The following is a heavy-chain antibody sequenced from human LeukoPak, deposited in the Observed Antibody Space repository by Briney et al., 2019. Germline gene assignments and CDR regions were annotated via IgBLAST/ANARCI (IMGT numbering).Heavy chain of an antibody. Sequence: ETLSLTCTVSGGSIRGYYWSWIGHPPGKGREWFGYIFYSGSTNYNPSLKSRVTISVDTSKNQFSLKLSSVTAADTAVYYCARRLLYGSGSYRMRDAFDIWGQGTMVTVSS. J-gene: IGHJ3*02. CDR3: ARRLLYGSGSYRMRDAFDI. V-gene: IGHV4-59*08. CDR2: IFYSGST. D-gene: IGHD3-10*01. CDR1: GGSIRGYY.